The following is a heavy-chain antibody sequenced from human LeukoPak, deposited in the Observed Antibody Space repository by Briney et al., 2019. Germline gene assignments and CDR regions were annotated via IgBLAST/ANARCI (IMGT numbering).Heavy chain of an antibody. V-gene: IGHV3-21*01. D-gene: IGHD3-10*02. J-gene: IGHJ6*04. CDR1: GFIFSRNS. CDR3: AELGITMIGGV. Sequence: TGGSLRLSCAASGFIFSRNSMNWVRQAPGKGLEWVSSISSSSSYIYYADSVKGRFTISRDNAKNSLYLQMNSLRAEDTAVYYCAELGITMIGGVWGKGTTVTISS. CDR2: ISSSSSYI.